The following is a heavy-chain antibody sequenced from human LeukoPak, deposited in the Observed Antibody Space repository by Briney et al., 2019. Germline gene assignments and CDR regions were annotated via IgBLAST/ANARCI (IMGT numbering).Heavy chain of an antibody. CDR2: IYYSGST. J-gene: IGHJ4*02. V-gene: IGHV4-39*01. CDR1: GGSITSTSYY. Sequence: SETLSLTCSVSGGSITSTSYYWGWIRQPPGKGLEWIGYIYYSGSTYYNPSLKSRITIFVDTSKSQFSLRLSSVTAADTAVYYCARHDTEYHFDRSGYSFDYWGQGTLVTVSS. CDR3: ARHDTEYHFDRSGYSFDY. D-gene: IGHD3-22*01.